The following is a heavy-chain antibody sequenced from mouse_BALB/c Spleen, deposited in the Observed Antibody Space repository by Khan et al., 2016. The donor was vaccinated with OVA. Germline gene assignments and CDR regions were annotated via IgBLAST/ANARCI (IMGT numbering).Heavy chain of an antibody. CDR2: INPHIGET. CDR1: GYSFTGYF. V-gene: IGHV1-20*02. J-gene: IGHJ2*01. CDR3: TRIYRGDFDY. D-gene: IGHD2-13*01. Sequence: VRLQQSGPELVRPGASVKISCKASGYSFTGYFMNWVMQSHGKSLEWIGRINPHIGETFYNQRFKDKATLTVDESSSTAHMELRSVASEDSAVYCCTRIYRGDFDYWGQGTTRTVSS.